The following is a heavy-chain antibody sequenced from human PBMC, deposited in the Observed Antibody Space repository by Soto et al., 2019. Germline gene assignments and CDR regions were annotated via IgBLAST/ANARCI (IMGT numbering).Heavy chain of an antibody. CDR2: IYDSEKF. D-gene: IGHD1-20*01. Sequence: TSETLSLTCSVSGGSIGRYYWSWIRQSPGKGLEWIGFIYDSEKFKYNPSLKSRGTISGETPKKQFSLKLSSVTAADTAIYYCARQSPFNWTRYYFDYWGQGALVTVSS. CDR1: GGSIGRYY. V-gene: IGHV4-59*01. J-gene: IGHJ4*02. CDR3: ARQSPFNWTRYYFDY.